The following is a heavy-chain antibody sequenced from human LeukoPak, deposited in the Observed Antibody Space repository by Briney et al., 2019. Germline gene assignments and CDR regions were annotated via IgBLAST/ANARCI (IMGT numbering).Heavy chain of an antibody. D-gene: IGHD3-10*01. Sequence: PGGSLRLSCSGYAFTFSSNEMNWVRQAPGKGLEWVSYINSSGSTIYYEYSVKGRFTISRDKAKNSLYLQMNSLRAEDTAVYYCARDGATYYYGSGSYTHYYMDVWGKGTTVTVSS. V-gene: IGHV3-48*03. CDR3: ARDGATYYYGSGSYTHYYMDV. J-gene: IGHJ6*03. CDR1: AFTFSSNE. CDR2: INSSGSTI.